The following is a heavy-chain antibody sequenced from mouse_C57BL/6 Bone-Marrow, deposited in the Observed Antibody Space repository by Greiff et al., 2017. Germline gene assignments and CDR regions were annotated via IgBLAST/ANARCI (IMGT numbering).Heavy chain of an antibody. D-gene: IGHD6-1*01. Sequence: VQLQQSGTVLARPGASVKMSCKTSGYTFTSYWMHWVKQRPGQGLEWLGAIYPGNSDTSYNQKFQGKAKLTAVTSASTAYMELSSLTNEDSAVYYCTMPPYYAMDYWGQGTSVTVSS. V-gene: IGHV1-5*01. CDR1: GYTFTSYW. CDR3: TMPPYYAMDY. J-gene: IGHJ4*01. CDR2: IYPGNSDT.